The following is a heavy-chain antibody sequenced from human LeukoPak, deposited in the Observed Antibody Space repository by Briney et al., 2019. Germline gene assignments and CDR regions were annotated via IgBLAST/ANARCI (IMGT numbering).Heavy chain of an antibody. Sequence: SQTLSLTCTVSGGSISSGDYYWSWIRQPPGKGLEWIGYIYYSGSTYYNPSLKSRVTISVDTSKNQFSLKLSSVTAADTAVYYCARGIPDSYGSHYFDYWGQGTLVTVSS. J-gene: IGHJ4*02. CDR3: ARGIPDSYGSHYFDY. D-gene: IGHD5-18*01. V-gene: IGHV4-30-4*08. CDR2: IYYSGST. CDR1: GGSISSGDYY.